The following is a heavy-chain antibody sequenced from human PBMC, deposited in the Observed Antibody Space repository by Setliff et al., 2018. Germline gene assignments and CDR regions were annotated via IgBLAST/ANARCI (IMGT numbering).Heavy chain of an antibody. CDR3: ARTGTYRYFDY. D-gene: IGHD1-1*01. V-gene: IGHV4-39*01. Sequence: SETLSLTCSVSGGSISNSDYYWDWIRQPPGKGLEWIGIIYYSGSTYYNPSLKSRVTIAVDTAKNQFSLKLAAVTAADTAVYYCARTGTYRYFDYWGQGTRVTVSS. CDR2: IYYSGST. CDR1: GGSISNSDYY. J-gene: IGHJ4*02.